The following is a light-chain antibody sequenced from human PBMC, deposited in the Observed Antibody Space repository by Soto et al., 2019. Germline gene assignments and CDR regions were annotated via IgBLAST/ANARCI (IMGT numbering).Light chain of an antibody. J-gene: IGLJ1*01. V-gene: IGLV2-14*01. CDR2: DVS. CDR1: SSDVGGYNY. Sequence: QSVLTQPASVSGSPGQSITISCTGTSSDVGGYNYVSWYQQHPGKAPKFMIYDVSNRPSGVSNRFSGSKSGNTASLTISGLQAEDEAYYYCCSYTTSNTRQIVFGTGTNVNVL. CDR3: CSYTTSNTRQIV.